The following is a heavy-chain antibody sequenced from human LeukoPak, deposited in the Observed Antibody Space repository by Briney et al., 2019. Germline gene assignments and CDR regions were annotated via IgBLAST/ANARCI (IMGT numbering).Heavy chain of an antibody. CDR2: ISYDGSNK. Sequence: GGSLRLSCAASGFTFSSYGMHWVRQAPGKGLEWVAVISYDGSNKYYADSVKGRFTISRDNSKNTLYLQMNSLRAEDTAVYYCAKDQADYYDSSGYYSSSDYYGMDVRGQGTTVTVSS. CDR3: AKDQADYYDSSGYYSSSDYYGMDV. CDR1: GFTFSSYG. D-gene: IGHD3-22*01. V-gene: IGHV3-30*18. J-gene: IGHJ6*02.